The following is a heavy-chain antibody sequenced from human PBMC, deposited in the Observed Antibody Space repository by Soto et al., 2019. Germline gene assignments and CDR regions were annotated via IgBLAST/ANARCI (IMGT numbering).Heavy chain of an antibody. CDR1: GGSISSYY. Sequence: SETLSLTCTVSGGSISSYYWSWIRQPPGKGLEWIGYIYYSGSTNYNPSLKSRVTISVDTSKNQFSLKLSSVTAADTAVYYCARVLGEWELAYYFDDWGQGTLVTVSS. CDR3: ARVLGEWELAYYFDD. V-gene: IGHV4-59*01. D-gene: IGHD1-26*01. J-gene: IGHJ4*02. CDR2: IYYSGST.